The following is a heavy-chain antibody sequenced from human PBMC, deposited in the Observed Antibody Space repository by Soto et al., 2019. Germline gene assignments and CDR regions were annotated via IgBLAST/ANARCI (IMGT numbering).Heavy chain of an antibody. CDR1: GFTFSSYA. CDR2: ISSNGGST. Sequence: RLSCSVFGFTFSSYAMHWVRQAPGKGLQYVSSISSNGGSTYYADSVKGRFTISRDNSKNTLYLQMSSLRVEDTAVYYCVKDRYVDYWGQGNLVTVSS. CDR3: VKDRYVDY. J-gene: IGHJ4*02. V-gene: IGHV3-64D*06.